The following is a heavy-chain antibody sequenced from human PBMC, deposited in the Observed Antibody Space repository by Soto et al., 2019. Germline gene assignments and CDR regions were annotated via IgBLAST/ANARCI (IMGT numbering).Heavy chain of an antibody. CDR3: AKSTGWFGDFDY. J-gene: IGHJ4*02. V-gene: IGHV3-23*01. CDR2: ISGSGGST. D-gene: IGHD3-10*01. Sequence: EVQLLESGGGLVQPGGSLRLSCAASGFTFSSYAMSWVRQAPGKGLEWVSAISGSGGSTYYADSVKGRFTIPRDNSKTTLYLQMNSLRAEDTAVYYCAKSTGWFGDFDYWGQGTLVTVSS. CDR1: GFTFSSYA.